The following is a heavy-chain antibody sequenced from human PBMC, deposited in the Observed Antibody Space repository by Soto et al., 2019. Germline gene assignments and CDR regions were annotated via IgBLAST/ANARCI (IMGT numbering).Heavy chain of an antibody. CDR3: TRGQEVWWNAGPLGLHGLDV. Sequence: GASVKLSCKASRYTLISYDINWVREAPGQGLEWMGWMNPSSANTGYAQKFQGRISMTRNTSMNTAYMELNSLTSEDTAVYYCTRGQEVWWNAGPLGLHGLDVWGQGTTVTVSS. V-gene: IGHV1-8*01. J-gene: IGHJ6*02. CDR2: MNPSSANT. CDR1: RYTLISYD. D-gene: IGHD3-16*01.